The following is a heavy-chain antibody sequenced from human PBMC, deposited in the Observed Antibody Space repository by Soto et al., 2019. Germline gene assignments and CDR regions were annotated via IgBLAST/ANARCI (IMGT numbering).Heavy chain of an antibody. CDR1: GITFSNAW. CDR2: IRSKTDGGTT. D-gene: IGHD1-1*01. V-gene: IGHV3-15*01. CDR3: TTTRPGTNVFDN. J-gene: IGHJ3*02. Sequence: EVQLVESGGGLVEPGGSLRLSCAASGITFSNAWMNWVRQAPGKGLEYIGRIRSKTDGGTTEYAAPVEGRFTVSRDDSKNTLYLQMSGLKTEDTAVYYCTTTRPGTNVFDNWGQGTLVTVSS.